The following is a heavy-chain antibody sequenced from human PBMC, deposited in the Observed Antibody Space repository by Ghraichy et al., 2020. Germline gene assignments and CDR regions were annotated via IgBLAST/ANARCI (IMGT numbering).Heavy chain of an antibody. CDR2: IPHRGTT. Sequence: SETLSLTCAVNGGPFSGYYWSWIRQPPGKGLEWIGEIPHRGTTTYNPSLKSRITLSVDTAKNQFSLRLTSVTAADTAVYYCASRSPSLTWGQGTLVTVSS. CDR1: GGPFSGYY. CDR3: ASRSPSLT. D-gene: IGHD3-10*01. V-gene: IGHV4-34*01. J-gene: IGHJ4*02.